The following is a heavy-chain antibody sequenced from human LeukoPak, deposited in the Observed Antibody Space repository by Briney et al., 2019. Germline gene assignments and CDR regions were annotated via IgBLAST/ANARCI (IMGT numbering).Heavy chain of an antibody. Sequence: WXGYIYYXGXXXYNPXLKXRXTISVDTSKNQFSLKLNSVTAAXTAVYYXARIGHXDYYFDXWGQGTLVTVSS. J-gene: IGHJ4*02. CDR3: ARIGHXDYYFDX. V-gene: IGHV4-59*01. CDR2: IYYXGXX.